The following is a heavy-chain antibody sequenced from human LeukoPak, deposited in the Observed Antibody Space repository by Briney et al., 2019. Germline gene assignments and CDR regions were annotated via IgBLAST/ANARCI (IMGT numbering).Heavy chain of an antibody. CDR3: ARGPPIVGALLDY. V-gene: IGHV1-69*13. CDR2: IIPIFGTA. Sequence: SVKVSCKASGGTFSSYAISWVRQAPGQGLEWMGGIIPIFGTANYAQKFQGRVTITADESTSTAYMELSSLRSEDTAVYYCARGPPIVGALLDYWGQGTLSPSPQ. CDR1: GGTFSSYA. D-gene: IGHD1-26*01. J-gene: IGHJ4*02.